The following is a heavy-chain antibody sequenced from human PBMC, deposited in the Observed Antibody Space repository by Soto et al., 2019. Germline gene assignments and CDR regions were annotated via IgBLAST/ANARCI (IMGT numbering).Heavy chain of an antibody. CDR2: VYYTGST. V-gene: IGHV4-59*01. CDR3: ARSVAVPGAHIDY. CDR1: GGSISGSY. D-gene: IGHD6-19*01. Sequence: PSETLSLTCSASGGSISGSYRSWIRQSPGKGLEWLGYVYYTGSTNYSPSIRSRVSISVDTSKNEFSLRLSSVTAADTAVYFCARSVAVPGAHIDYWGQGTQVTVSS. J-gene: IGHJ4*02.